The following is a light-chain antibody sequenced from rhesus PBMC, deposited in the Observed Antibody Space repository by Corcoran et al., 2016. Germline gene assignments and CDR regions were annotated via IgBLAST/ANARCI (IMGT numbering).Light chain of an antibody. CDR3: LQYSSRPWT. J-gene: IGKJ1*01. CDR1: QSISSW. V-gene: IGKV1-22*01. Sequence: DIQMTQSPSSLSASVGDTVTITCRASQSISSWLDWYQQKPGKAPKLLIYKESSLQSGVPSRFSGSGSGTDFTPTCSSLQPEDLATYYCLQYSSRPWTFGQGTKVKSN. CDR2: KES.